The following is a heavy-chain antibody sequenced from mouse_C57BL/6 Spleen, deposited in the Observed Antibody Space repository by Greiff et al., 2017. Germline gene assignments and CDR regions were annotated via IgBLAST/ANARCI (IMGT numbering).Heavy chain of an antibody. CDR1: GFTFSSYA. D-gene: IGHD2-4*01. Sequence: EVKLMESGEGLVKPGGSLKLSCAASGFTFSSYAMSWVRQTPEKRLEWVAYISSGGDYIYYADTVKGRFTISRDNARNTLYLQMSSLKSEDTAMYYCTRGGDYEDAMDYWGQGTSVTVSS. CDR2: ISSGGDYI. V-gene: IGHV5-9-1*02. CDR3: TRGGDYEDAMDY. J-gene: IGHJ4*01.